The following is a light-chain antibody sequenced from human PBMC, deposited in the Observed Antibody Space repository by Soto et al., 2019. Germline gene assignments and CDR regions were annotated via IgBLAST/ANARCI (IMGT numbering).Light chain of an antibody. CDR3: QQYTNWPPNT. Sequence: IFMTQSPDTLSVSAGESAALSVRGSQRVYGNLAWYQQRPGQAPRLLIYGASTRATGVPARFSGRGSGTEFTLTISSLQSEDFAVYYCQQYTNWPPNTFGQGTRLEIK. J-gene: IGKJ5*01. CDR1: QRVYGN. V-gene: IGKV3-15*01. CDR2: GAS.